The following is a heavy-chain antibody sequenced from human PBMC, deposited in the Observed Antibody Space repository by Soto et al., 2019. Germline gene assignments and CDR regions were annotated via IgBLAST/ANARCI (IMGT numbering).Heavy chain of an antibody. V-gene: IGHV3-23*01. CDR3: TKGYYYDTCGYFDS. D-gene: IGHD3-22*01. J-gene: IGHJ4*02. CDR2: ISAGGGRT. CDR1: GFTFSSYA. Sequence: PGGSLRLSCAASGFTFSSYAMGWVHQAPGKGLELVSTISAGGGRTYYADSVKGRFTISRDNSKNTLYLQMNSLRAEDTAVYYCTKGYYYDTCGYFDSWGQGTLVTVS.